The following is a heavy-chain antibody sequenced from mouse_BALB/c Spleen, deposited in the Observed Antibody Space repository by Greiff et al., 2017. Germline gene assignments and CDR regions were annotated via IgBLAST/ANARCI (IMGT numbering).Heavy chain of an antibody. CDR3: ARGLRRYFDY. D-gene: IGHD1-1*01. CDR1: GYTFTDYY. CDR2: IYPGSGNT. Sequence: QVRLKESGAELARPGASVKLSCKASGYTFTDYYINWVKQRTGQGLEWIGEIYPGSGNTYYNEKFKGKATLTADKSSSTAYMQLSSLTSEDSAVYFCARGLRRYFDYWGQGTTLTVSS. V-gene: IGHV1-77*01. J-gene: IGHJ2*01.